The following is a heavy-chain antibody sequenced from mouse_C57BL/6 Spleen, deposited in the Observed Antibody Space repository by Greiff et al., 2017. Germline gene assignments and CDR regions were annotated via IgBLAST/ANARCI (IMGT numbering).Heavy chain of an antibody. Sequence: EVKVVESGPELVKPGASVKMSCKASGYTFTDYNMHWVKQSHGKSLEWIGYINPNNGGTSYNQKFKGKATLTVNKSSSTAYMELRSLTSEDSAVYYCAREITGTFDYWGQGTTLTVSS. D-gene: IGHD4-1*01. CDR1: GYTFTDYN. J-gene: IGHJ2*01. CDR3: AREITGTFDY. V-gene: IGHV1-22*01. CDR2: INPNNGGT.